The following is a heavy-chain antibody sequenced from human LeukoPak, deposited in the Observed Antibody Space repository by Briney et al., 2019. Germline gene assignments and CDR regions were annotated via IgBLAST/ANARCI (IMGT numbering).Heavy chain of an antibody. J-gene: IGHJ5*02. V-gene: IGHV4-59*08. CDR2: IYYAGSS. Sequence: PSETLSLTCTVSGASIKNYYWSWIRQPPGKGLEWIANIYYAGSSNYNPSLKSRVSVSIDASKNHLSLKLTSVTAADTAIYYCARQAVIIPTSVEGPWFDPWGQGTLVAVSS. D-gene: IGHD1-14*01. CDR3: ARQAVIIPTSVEGPWFDP. CDR1: GASIKNYY.